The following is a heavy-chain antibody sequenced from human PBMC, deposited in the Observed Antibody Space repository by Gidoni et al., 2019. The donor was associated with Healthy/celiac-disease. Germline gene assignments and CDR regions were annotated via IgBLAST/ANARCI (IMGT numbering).Heavy chain of an antibody. CDR2: IYYSGST. J-gene: IGHJ6*02. Sequence: AQLQESGPGLVKPSQTLSLTFTVSAGPIRSGFYYVSCIRQPPGKGLEWIGYIYYSGSTYYNPSLKSRVTISVDTSKNQFSLKLSSVTAADTAVYYCARDWRYYYDSSGYTYYYYGMDVWGQGTTVTVSS. CDR1: AGPIRSGFYY. D-gene: IGHD3-22*01. CDR3: ARDWRYYYDSSGYTYYYYGMDV. V-gene: IGHV4-30-4*01.